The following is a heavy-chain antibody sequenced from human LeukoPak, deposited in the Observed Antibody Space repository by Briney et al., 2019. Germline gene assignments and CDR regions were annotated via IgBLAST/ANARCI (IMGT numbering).Heavy chain of an antibody. D-gene: IGHD5-18*01. V-gene: IGHV3-7*01. CDR2: IKGDGSGK. CDR3: ARALNRVPTAIDY. CDR1: GFTLSGYF. J-gene: IGHJ4*02. Sequence: GGSLRLSCAASGFTLSGYFMSWVRQAPGEGLEWVASIKGDGSGKYYVDSVKGRFTISRDNAKNSLYLQMNSLRAEDTAVYYCARALNRVPTAIDYWGQGTLVTVSS.